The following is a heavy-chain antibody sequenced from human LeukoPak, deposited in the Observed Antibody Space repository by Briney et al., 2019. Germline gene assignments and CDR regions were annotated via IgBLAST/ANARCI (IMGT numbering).Heavy chain of an antibody. CDR1: GGSISSYY. Sequence: SETLSLTCTVSGGSISSYYWSWIRQPPGKGLEWIGEINHSGSTNYNPSLKSRVTISVDTSKNQFSLKLSSVTPEDTAVYYCARNLIPEQLVLNFWGQGTLVTVSS. CDR2: INHSGST. J-gene: IGHJ4*02. D-gene: IGHD6-13*01. CDR3: ARNLIPEQLVLNF. V-gene: IGHV4-34*01.